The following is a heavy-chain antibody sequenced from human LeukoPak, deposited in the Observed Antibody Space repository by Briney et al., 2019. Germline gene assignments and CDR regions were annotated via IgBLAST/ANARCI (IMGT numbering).Heavy chain of an antibody. Sequence: SETLSLTCTVSGGSISSYYWSWIRQPPGNGLEWIGYIYYSGSTNYNPSLKSRVTISVDTSKNQFSLKLSSVTAADTAVYYCARGQPEEQWLVVGNWFDPWGQGTLVTVSS. J-gene: IGHJ5*02. V-gene: IGHV4-59*01. D-gene: IGHD6-19*01. CDR1: GGSISSYY. CDR2: IYYSGST. CDR3: ARGQPEEQWLVVGNWFDP.